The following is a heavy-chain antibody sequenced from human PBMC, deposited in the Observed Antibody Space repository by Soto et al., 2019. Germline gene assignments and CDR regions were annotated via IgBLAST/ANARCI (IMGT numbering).Heavy chain of an antibody. V-gene: IGHV3-23*01. D-gene: IGHD2-2*01. CDR3: GRCSSTSCHLGSDY. CDR1: VFSFSDSA. CDR2: ISYHSFGT. J-gene: IGHJ4*02. Sequence: PGWSVRLSCVASVFSFSDSAVFWVRQAPGKGLEWVSTISYHSFGTHYADSVKGRFTISRDSSKNTLYLQMNSLRAADTAVYYCGRCSSTSCHLGSDYWGQGTLVTVSS.